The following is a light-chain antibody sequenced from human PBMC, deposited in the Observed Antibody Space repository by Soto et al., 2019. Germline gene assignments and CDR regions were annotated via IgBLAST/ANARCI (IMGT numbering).Light chain of an antibody. CDR3: QQRSNWPWT. V-gene: IGKV3-11*01. CDR1: QSISSN. J-gene: IGKJ1*01. Sequence: ETVMTQSPATLSVSPGERATVSCRASQSISSNLAWFQQKPGQAPRLLIYDASTMATGFPARFSGSGSGTDFTLTISSLEPEDFAVYYCQQRSNWPWTFGQGTKVDIK. CDR2: DAS.